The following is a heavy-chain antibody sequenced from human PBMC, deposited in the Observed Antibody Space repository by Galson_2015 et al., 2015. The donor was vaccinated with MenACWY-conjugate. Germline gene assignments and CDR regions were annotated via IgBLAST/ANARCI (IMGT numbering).Heavy chain of an antibody. J-gene: IGHJ4*02. Sequence: SLRLSYAASGFTFSSYAMNWVRQAPGKGLEWVSAISGSGDSTYYADSVKGRFTISRDNSKNTLYLLMISLGAEDTAVYYCAQDRALYYFGSGSSIFDYWGQGTLVTVSS. V-gene: IGHV3-23*01. CDR3: AQDRALYYFGSGSSIFDY. CDR1: GFTFSSYA. CDR2: ISGSGDST. D-gene: IGHD3-10*01.